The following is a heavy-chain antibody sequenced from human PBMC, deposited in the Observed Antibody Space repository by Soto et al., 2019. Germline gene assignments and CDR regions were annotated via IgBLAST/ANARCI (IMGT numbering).Heavy chain of an antibody. CDR2: ISGSGGST. V-gene: IGHV3-23*01. J-gene: IGHJ4*02. CDR1: GFTFSSYA. CDR3: AKWTVVVVAATRGGYFDY. D-gene: IGHD2-15*01. Sequence: GGSLRLSCAASGFTFSSYAMSWVRQAPGKGLEWVSAISGSGGSTYYADSVKGRFTISRDNSKNTLYLQMNSLRAEDTAVYYCAKWTVVVVAATRGGYFDYWGQGTPVTVSS.